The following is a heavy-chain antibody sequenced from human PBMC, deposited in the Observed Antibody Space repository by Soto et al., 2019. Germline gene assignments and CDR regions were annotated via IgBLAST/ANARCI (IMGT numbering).Heavy chain of an antibody. V-gene: IGHV3-23*01. D-gene: IGHD3-3*01. CDR1: GFTFSSFA. Sequence: VVSLVLSCAASGFTFSSFAMHWVRQSPRRGLEWVSMISGGGGNVYYADAVKGRFTVSRDNYRDIVYLEMSSLTGDDAAVYYCEKDVERSALDHWGQGTSVTVSS. CDR2: ISGGGGNV. J-gene: IGHJ4*02. CDR3: EKDVERSALDH.